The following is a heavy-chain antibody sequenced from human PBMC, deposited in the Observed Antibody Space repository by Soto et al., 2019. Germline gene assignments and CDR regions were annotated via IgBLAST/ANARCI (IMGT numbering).Heavy chain of an antibody. V-gene: IGHV4-31*03. J-gene: IGHJ5*02. D-gene: IGHD3-3*01. CDR1: GGSISSGGYY. Sequence: QVQLQESGPGLVKPSQTLSLTCTVSGGSISSGGYYWSWIRQHPGKGLEWIGYIYYSGSTYYNPSIKSRVTISVDTSKNQFSLKLSSVTAADTAVYYCARAPRSDFWSGYSAKNNWFDPWGQGTLVTVSS. CDR3: ARAPRSDFWSGYSAKNNWFDP. CDR2: IYYSGST.